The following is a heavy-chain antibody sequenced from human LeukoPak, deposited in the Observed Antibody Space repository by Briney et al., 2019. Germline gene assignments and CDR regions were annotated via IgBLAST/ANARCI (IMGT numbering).Heavy chain of an antibody. Sequence: SETLSLTCTVSGGSISSYYWSWIRQPPGKGLEWIGYIYYSGSTNYNPSLKSRVTISVDTSKNQFSLKLSSVTAADTAVYYCARDRLRFWEWLLPDNGMDVWGQGTTVTVSS. V-gene: IGHV4-59*01. J-gene: IGHJ6*02. CDR1: GGSISSYY. CDR3: ARDRLRFWEWLLPDNGMDV. CDR2: IYYSGST. D-gene: IGHD3-3*01.